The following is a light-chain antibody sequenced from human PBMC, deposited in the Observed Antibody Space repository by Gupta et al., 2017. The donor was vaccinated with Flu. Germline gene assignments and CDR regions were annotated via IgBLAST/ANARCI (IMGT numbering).Light chain of an antibody. J-gene: IGKJ1*01. Sequence: EIVLTQSPATLSLSPGERATLSCRASQSVSSYLAWYQQKPGQAPRLLIYDASNRATGIPDRFSGSGYGTDFTLTSSRLEPEDFAVYYWQQRSNWTSFGQGTKVEIK. CDR1: QSVSSY. CDR3: QQRSNWTS. V-gene: IGKV3-11*01. CDR2: DAS.